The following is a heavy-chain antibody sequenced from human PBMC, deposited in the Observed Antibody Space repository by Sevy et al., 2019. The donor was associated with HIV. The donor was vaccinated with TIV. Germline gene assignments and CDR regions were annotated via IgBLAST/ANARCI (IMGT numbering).Heavy chain of an antibody. Sequence: SETLSLTCTVSGGSISGYYWSWIRQPPGKGLEWIGYIYYIGSTDYNPSLKSRVSISVDTSKNQFSLKLSSVTAADTAVYYCARVPCSSTSCYGYYFDYWGQGTLVTVSS. J-gene: IGHJ4*02. D-gene: IGHD2-2*01. CDR1: GGSISGYY. V-gene: IGHV4-59*01. CDR2: IYYIGST. CDR3: ARVPCSSTSCYGYYFDY.